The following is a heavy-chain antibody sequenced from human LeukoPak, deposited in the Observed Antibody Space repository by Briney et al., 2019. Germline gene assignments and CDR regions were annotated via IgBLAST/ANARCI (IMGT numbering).Heavy chain of an antibody. CDR3: ARTSYSSATTPGWFDS. Sequence: GASVKVSCKASGYTFTGYYMHWVRQAPGQGLEWMGWINPNSGGTNYAQKFQGRVTMTRDTSISTAYMELSRLRSDDAALYYCARTSYSSATTPGWFDSWGQGTLVTVSS. D-gene: IGHD6-19*01. V-gene: IGHV1-2*02. J-gene: IGHJ5*01. CDR1: GYTFTGYY. CDR2: INPNSGGT.